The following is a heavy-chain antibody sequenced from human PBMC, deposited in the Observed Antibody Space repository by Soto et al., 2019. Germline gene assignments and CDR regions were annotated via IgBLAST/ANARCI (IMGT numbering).Heavy chain of an antibody. CDR3: ARVERGTATTVVDAFDI. D-gene: IGHD1-1*01. V-gene: IGHV4-34*01. CDR2: MSHSGGT. CDR1: GGFVTSGSYY. Sequence: QVQLQQWGAGLLKPSETLSLTCAVYGGFVTSGSYYWSWIRQPPGKGLEWIGEMSHSGGTHFNPSLESRVTRSEDTSKNQFTLKMSSVTAADTALYYCARVERGTATTVVDAFDIWGPGTMVTVSS. J-gene: IGHJ3*02.